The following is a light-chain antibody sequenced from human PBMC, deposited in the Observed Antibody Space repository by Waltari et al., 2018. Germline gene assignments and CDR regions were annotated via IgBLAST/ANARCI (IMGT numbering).Light chain of an antibody. CDR1: QSVGRS. V-gene: IGKV3-20*01. Sequence: SCRASQSVGRSLVWYQQKPGQAPRLLIYDASRRATGTPDRFSGSGFGTDFSLTISRLEPEDFAVYYCQKYESLPATFGQGTKVEIK. CDR2: DAS. CDR3: QKYESLPAT. J-gene: IGKJ1*01.